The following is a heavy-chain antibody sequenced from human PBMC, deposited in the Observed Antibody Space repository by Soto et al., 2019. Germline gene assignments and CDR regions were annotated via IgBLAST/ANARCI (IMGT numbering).Heavy chain of an antibody. D-gene: IGHD3-22*01. V-gene: IGHV1-69*06. Sequence: QVQLVQSGAEVKKPGSSVKVSCKASGGTFSSYAISWVRQAPGQGLEWMGGIIPIFGTANYAQKFQGRVTXXAXKSTSTAYMELSSLRSEDTAVYYCARGSPTTYYYDSSGRTRLKQELSDFDYWGQGTLVTVSS. J-gene: IGHJ4*02. CDR1: GGTFSSYA. CDR2: IIPIFGTA. CDR3: ARGSPTTYYYDSSGRTRLKQELSDFDY.